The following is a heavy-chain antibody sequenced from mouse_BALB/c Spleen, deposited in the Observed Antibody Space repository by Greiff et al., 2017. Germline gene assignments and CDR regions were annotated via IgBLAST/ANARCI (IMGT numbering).Heavy chain of an antibody. V-gene: IGHV1-7*01. D-gene: IGHD2-1*01. Sequence: VQLQESGAELAKPGPSVKMSCKASGYTFTSYWMHWVKQRPGQGLEWIGYINPSTGYTEYNQKFKDKATLTADKSSSTAYMQLSSLTSEDSAVYYCARLYYGNSFAYWGQGTLVTVSA. CDR1: GYTFTSYW. CDR2: INPSTGYT. J-gene: IGHJ3*01. CDR3: ARLYYGNSFAY.